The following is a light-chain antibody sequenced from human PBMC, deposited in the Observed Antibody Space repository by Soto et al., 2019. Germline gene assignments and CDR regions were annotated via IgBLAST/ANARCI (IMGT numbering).Light chain of an antibody. CDR3: CSFARRSTLI. V-gene: IGLV2-23*01. CDR1: SSDVGNYNL. Sequence: QSALTQPASVSGSPGQSITISCTGTSSDVGNYNLVSWYQQYPGKAPKLMIYEGGKRPSGVSNRVSGSKSGNTASLTISGLQAEDEADYYCCSFARRSTLIFGGGTKLTVL. CDR2: EGG. J-gene: IGLJ2*01.